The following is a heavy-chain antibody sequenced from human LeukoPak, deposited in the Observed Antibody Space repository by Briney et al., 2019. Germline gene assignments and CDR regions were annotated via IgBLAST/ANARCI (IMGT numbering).Heavy chain of an antibody. D-gene: IGHD6-19*01. J-gene: IGHJ6*03. CDR2: ISSSSYI. CDR1: GFTFSSYS. V-gene: IGHV3-21*01. Sequence: GGSLRLSCAASGFTFSSYSMNWVRQAPGKGLEWVSSISSSSYIYYADSVKGRFTISRDNAKNSLYLQMNSLRAEDTAAYYCARGQDSSGWYVYYYYYMDVWGKGTTVTVSS. CDR3: ARGQDSSGWYVYYYYYMDV.